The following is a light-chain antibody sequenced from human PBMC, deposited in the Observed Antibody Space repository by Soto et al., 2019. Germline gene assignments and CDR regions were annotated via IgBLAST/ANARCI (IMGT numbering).Light chain of an antibody. J-gene: IGLJ3*02. CDR3: GTWDSSLSAGV. V-gene: IGLV1-51*01. CDR1: SSNIGHNY. CDR2: DNN. Sequence: QSVLTQPPSVSVAPGQKVTLSCSGSSSNIGHNYVSWYQQLPGTAPKLLIYDNNKRPSGIPDRFSGSKSGTSATLGITGLQTGDEADYYCGTWDSSLSAGVFGGGTKLTVL.